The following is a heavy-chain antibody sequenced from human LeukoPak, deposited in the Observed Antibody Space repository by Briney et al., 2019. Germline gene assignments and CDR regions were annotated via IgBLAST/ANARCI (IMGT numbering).Heavy chain of an antibody. CDR1: GGTFSSYA. J-gene: IGHJ5*02. CDR2: IIPIFGTA. V-gene: IGHV1-69*13. D-gene: IGHD2-21*02. CDR3: ARSRIVVVTASNWFDP. Sequence: GASVKVSCKASGGTFSSYAISWVRQAPGQGLKWMGGIIPIFGTANYAQRFQGRVTITADESTSTVYMELSSLRSEDTAVYYCARSRIVVVTASNWFDPWGQGTLVTVSS.